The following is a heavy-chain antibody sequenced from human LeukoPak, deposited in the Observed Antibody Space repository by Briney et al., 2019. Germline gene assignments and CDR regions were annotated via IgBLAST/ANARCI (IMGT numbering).Heavy chain of an antibody. CDR3: ARGIPGGYSYGLDY. CDR1: GGSISSGDYY. D-gene: IGHD5-18*01. J-gene: IGHJ4*02. V-gene: IGHV4-30-4*01. CDR2: IYYSGST. Sequence: SQTLSLTCTVSGGSISSGDYYWSWIRQPPGKGLEWIGYIYYSGSTYYNPSLKSRVTISVDTSKNQFSLKLSSVTAADTAVYYCARGIPGGYSYGLDYWGQGTLVTVSS.